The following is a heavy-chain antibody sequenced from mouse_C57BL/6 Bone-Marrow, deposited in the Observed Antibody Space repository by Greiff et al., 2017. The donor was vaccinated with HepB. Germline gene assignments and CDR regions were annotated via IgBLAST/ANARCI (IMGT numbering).Heavy chain of an antibody. J-gene: IGHJ4*01. V-gene: IGHV1-36*01. Sequence: EVQLQESGPVLVKPGPSVKISCKASGFTFTDYYMHWVKQRHGKSLEWIGLVYPYNGGTSYNKKFKGKATLTVDTSSSKAYMELNSLTSEDSAVYYCAGDGYPYYYAMDYWGQGTSVTVSS. CDR3: AGDGYPYYYAMDY. CDR1: GFTFTDYY. CDR2: VYPYNGGT. D-gene: IGHD2-3*01.